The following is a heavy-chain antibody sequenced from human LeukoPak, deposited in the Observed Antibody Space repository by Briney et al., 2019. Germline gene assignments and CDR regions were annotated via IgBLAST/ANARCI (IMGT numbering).Heavy chain of an antibody. CDR3: ATIAVAGHFDY. Sequence: SQTLSLTCNVSGGSISSGRYYWSWIRLPAGKGLEWIGRIFTSGSTNYNPSLKSRVTISLDTSKNQFSLKLSSVTAADTAVYYCATIAVAGHFDYWGQGTLVTVSS. D-gene: IGHD6-19*01. CDR1: GGSISSGRYY. V-gene: IGHV4-61*02. CDR2: IFTSGST. J-gene: IGHJ4*02.